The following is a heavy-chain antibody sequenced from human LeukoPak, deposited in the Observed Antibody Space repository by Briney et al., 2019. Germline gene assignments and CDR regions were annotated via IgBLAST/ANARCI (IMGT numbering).Heavy chain of an antibody. V-gene: IGHV4-39*07. CDR2: IYYSGST. J-gene: IGHJ4*02. D-gene: IGHD2-15*01. CDR1: GGSISSSSYY. CDR3: ARALQPTYCSGGSCYFDY. Sequence: SETLSLTCTVSGGSISSSSYYWGWIRQPPGKGLEWIGSIYYSGSTYYNPSLKSRVTISVDTSKNQFSLKLSSVTAADTAVYYCARALQPTYCSGGSCYFDYWGQGTLVTVSS.